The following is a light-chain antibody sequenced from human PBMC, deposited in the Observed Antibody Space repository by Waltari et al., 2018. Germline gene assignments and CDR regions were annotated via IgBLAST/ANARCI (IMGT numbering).Light chain of an antibody. CDR2: RNN. V-gene: IGLV1-47*01. Sequence: QSVLTQPPSASGTPGQRVTIPCSGSSSNIGSNYVYWYQQLPGTAPNLLIYRNNQRPSGVPDRFSGSKSGTSASLAISGLRSEDEADYYCAAWDDSLSGHVVFGGGTKLTVL. CDR1: SSNIGSNY. CDR3: AAWDDSLSGHVV. J-gene: IGLJ2*01.